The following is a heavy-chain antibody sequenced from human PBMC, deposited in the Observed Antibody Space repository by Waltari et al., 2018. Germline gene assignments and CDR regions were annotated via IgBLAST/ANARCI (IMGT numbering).Heavy chain of an antibody. D-gene: IGHD1-26*01. J-gene: IGHJ5*02. Sequence: QVQLQESGPGLVKPSETLSLTCTVSGGSISSHYWSWIRQPPGKGLEWIGYIYYSGSTNYNPSLKSRVTISVDTSKNQFSLKLSSVTAADTAVYYYAREGGSLSFDPWGQGTLVTVSS. CDR3: AREGGSLSFDP. CDR2: IYYSGST. V-gene: IGHV4-59*11. CDR1: GGSISSHY.